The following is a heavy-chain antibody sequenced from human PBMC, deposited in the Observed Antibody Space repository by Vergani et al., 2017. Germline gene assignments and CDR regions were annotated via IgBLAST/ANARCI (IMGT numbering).Heavy chain of an antibody. CDR3: ARGGVGGSYYEEQGFGYYYGMDV. Sequence: QVQLQQWGAGLLKPSETLSLTCAVYGGSFSGYYWSWIRQPPGKGLEWIGEINHSGSTNYNPSLKSRVTISVDTSKNQFSLKLSSVTAADTAVYYCARGGVGGSYYEEQGFGYYYGMDVWGQGTTVTVSS. CDR2: INHSGST. D-gene: IGHD1-26*01. CDR1: GGSFSGYY. J-gene: IGHJ6*02. V-gene: IGHV4-34*01.